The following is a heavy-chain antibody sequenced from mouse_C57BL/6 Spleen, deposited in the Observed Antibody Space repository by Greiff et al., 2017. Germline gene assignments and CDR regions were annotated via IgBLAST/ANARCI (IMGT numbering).Heavy chain of an antibody. CDR1: GYTFTSYW. Sequence: QVQLKQPGAELVKPGASVKMSCKASGYTFTSYWITWVKQRHGQGLAWIGDIYPGSGSTNYNEKFKSKATLTVDTSSSTAYMQLSSLTSEDSAVYYCARGLDSSGDVAYWGQGTLVTVSA. V-gene: IGHV1-55*01. D-gene: IGHD3-2*02. CDR2: IYPGSGST. J-gene: IGHJ3*01. CDR3: ARGLDSSGDVAY.